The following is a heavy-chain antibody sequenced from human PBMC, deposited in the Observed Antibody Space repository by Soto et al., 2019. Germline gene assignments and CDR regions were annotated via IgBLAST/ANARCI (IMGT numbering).Heavy chain of an antibody. CDR1: GIAFRNYG. D-gene: IGHD1-26*01. V-gene: IGHV3-30*18. Sequence: GGSLRLSCAASGIAFRNYGMHWVRQAPGRGLEWVAVISDDGSYKNTADSVKGRFTISRDNSKNTLYLQMNSLRAEDTGVYYCANGGPVGATTYESAPYYYYGMDVWGQGTTVTVSS. CDR3: ANGGPVGATTYESAPYYYYGMDV. CDR2: ISDDGSYK. J-gene: IGHJ6*02.